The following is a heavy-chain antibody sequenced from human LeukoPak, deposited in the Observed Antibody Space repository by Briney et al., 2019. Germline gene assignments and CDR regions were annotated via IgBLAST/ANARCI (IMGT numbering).Heavy chain of an antibody. V-gene: IGHV1-24*01. CDR2: FDPEDGET. J-gene: IGHJ4*02. D-gene: IGHD3-22*01. CDR1: GYTLTELS. Sequence: ASVKVSCKVSGYTLTELSMHWVRQAPGKGLEWMGGFDPEDGETIYAQKFQGRVTMTEDTSTDTAYMELSSLRSEDTAVYYCATVEFLRLDSSGYYTFDYWGQGTLVTVSS. CDR3: ATVEFLRLDSSGYYTFDY.